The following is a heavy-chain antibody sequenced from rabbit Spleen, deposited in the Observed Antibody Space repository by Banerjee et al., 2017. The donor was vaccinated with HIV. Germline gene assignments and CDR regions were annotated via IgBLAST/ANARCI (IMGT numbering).Heavy chain of an antibody. V-gene: IGHV1S45*01. CDR1: GFSLSSDYF. CDR2: IYAGSIGDT. J-gene: IGHJ4*01. D-gene: IGHD4-1*01. Sequence: QEQLVESGGGLVQPGGSLKLSCKASGFSLSSDYFICWVRQAPGKGLEWIACIYAGSIGDTFYANWAKGRFTVAKASSTTVTLQMTSLTAADTATYFCARDLDGVIGWNFGWWGQGTLVTV. CDR3: ARDLDGVIGWNFGW.